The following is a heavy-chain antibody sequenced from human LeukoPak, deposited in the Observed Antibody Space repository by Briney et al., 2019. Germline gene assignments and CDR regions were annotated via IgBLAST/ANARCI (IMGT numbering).Heavy chain of an antibody. J-gene: IGHJ4*02. Sequence: PGGSLRLSCAASGFTVSSNHMSWVRQAPGKGLEWVSVIYSDGSTYYADSVKGRFTISRHNSKNTLYLQMNSLRAEDTAVYYCARAYRKAFDYWGQGTLVTVSS. CDR2: IYSDGST. CDR1: GFTVSSNH. V-gene: IGHV3-53*04. CDR3: ARAYRKAFDY. D-gene: IGHD1-14*01.